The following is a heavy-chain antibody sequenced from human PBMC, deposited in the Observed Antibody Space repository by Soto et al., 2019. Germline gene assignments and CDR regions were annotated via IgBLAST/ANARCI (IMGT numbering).Heavy chain of an antibody. CDR1: GGSISSYY. Sequence: SETLSLTCTVSGGSISSYYWNWIRQHPGKGLEWIGYTYYSENTYYNPSLNSRITISADTSKNQFSLKLSSVTAADTAVYYCARLSSSGWPIDSWGQGTLVTVSS. V-gene: IGHV4-59*06. J-gene: IGHJ4*02. CDR2: TYYSENT. D-gene: IGHD6-19*01. CDR3: ARLSSSGWPIDS.